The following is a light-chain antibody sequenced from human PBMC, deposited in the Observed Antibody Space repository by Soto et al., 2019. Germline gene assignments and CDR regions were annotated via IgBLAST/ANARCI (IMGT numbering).Light chain of an antibody. CDR2: GAS. Sequence: EIVMTQSPATLSVSPGERATLSCRASQSVSGNLAWYQHKPGHAPRRLIYGASTSAAGIPARFSGSGSGTEFTLNISSIESEYFAVYYCRQYNNWPPITFGQGIKVYIK. J-gene: IGKJ2*01. V-gene: IGKV3-15*01. CDR1: QSVSGN. CDR3: RQYNNWPPIT.